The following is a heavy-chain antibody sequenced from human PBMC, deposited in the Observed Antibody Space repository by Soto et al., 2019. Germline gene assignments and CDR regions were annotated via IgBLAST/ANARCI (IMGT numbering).Heavy chain of an antibody. J-gene: IGHJ4*02. CDR1: GFTFSSYA. CDR3: AKGSYSGRYSDFDC. Sequence: GGSLRLSCAASGFTFSSYAMFWVRQAPGRGLEWVAFISYDGSNKCSDSVKGRFTISRDNSKNTLYLQMNSLRAEDTAVYYCAKGSYSGRYSDFDCWGQGTLVTVSS. V-gene: IGHV3-30*18. D-gene: IGHD1-26*01. CDR2: ISYDGSNK.